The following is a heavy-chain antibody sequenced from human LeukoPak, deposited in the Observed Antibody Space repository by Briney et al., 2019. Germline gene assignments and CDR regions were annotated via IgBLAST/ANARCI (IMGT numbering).Heavy chain of an antibody. CDR1: GYTFTSCG. J-gene: IGHJ5*02. CDR3: ARDLSPGYGSGSFSS. CDR2: INTYNGYT. V-gene: IGHV1-18*01. D-gene: IGHD3-10*01. Sequence: GASVKVSCKASGYTFTSCGISWVRQAPGQGLEWMGRINTYNGYTKYTQKFQGRVTMTTDTSTSTAYMELRSLRSDDTAVFYCARDLSPGYGSGSFSSWGQGTLVTVSS.